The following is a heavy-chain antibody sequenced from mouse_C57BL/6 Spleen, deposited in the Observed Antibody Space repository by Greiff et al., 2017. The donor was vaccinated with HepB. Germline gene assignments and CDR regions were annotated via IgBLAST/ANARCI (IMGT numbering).Heavy chain of an antibody. D-gene: IGHD2-4*01. CDR1: GYTFTSYW. Sequence: VQLQQPGAELVRPGSSVKLSCKASGYTFTSYWMDWVKQRPGQGLEWIGNIYPSDSETHYNQKFKDKATLTVDKSSSTAYMQLSSLTSEDSAVYYCARGDDYDVGFAYWGQGTLVTVSA. CDR3: ARGDDYDVGFAY. J-gene: IGHJ3*01. V-gene: IGHV1-61*01. CDR2: IYPSDSET.